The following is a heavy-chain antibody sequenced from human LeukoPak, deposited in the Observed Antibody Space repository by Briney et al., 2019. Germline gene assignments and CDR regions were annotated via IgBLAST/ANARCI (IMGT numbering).Heavy chain of an antibody. Sequence: SETLSLTCTVSGGSISSGSYYWSWIRQPAGKGLEWIGRIYTSGSTEYNPSLKSRVTISVDTSKNQFSLKLSSVTAADTAVYYCARARRLNWNDGSLDVWGKGTTVTISS. J-gene: IGHJ6*04. CDR2: IYTSGST. D-gene: IGHD1-1*01. V-gene: IGHV4-61*02. CDR3: ARARRLNWNDGSLDV. CDR1: GGSISSGSYY.